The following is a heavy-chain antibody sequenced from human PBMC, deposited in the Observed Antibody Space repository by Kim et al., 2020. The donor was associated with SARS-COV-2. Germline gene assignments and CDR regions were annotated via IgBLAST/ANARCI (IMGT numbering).Heavy chain of an antibody. CDR2: IYWDDDK. CDR1: GFSLSTSGVG. D-gene: IGHD3-16*02. J-gene: IGHJ6*02. CDR3: AHSLIGRPPYYYYGMDV. V-gene: IGHV2-5*02. Sequence: SGPTLVNPTQTLTLTCTFSGFSLSTSGVGVGWIRQPPGKALEWLALIYWDDDKRYSPSLKSRLTITKDTSKNQVVLTMTNMDPVDTATYYCAHSLIGRPPYYYYGMDVWGQGTTVTVSS.